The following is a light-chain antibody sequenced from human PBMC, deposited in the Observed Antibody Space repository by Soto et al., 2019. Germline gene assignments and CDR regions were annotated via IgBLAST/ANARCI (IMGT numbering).Light chain of an antibody. J-gene: IGLJ2*01. CDR3: QAWDDTTVV. Sequence: SYELTQPPSVSVSPGHTASITCSGDKLGDKYASWYQQNPGQSPVLVIYQDTKRPSGIPERFSGSNSGNTATLTISGTQAMDEADYYCQAWDDTTVVFGGGTKLTVL. CDR1: KLGDKY. V-gene: IGLV3-1*01. CDR2: QDT.